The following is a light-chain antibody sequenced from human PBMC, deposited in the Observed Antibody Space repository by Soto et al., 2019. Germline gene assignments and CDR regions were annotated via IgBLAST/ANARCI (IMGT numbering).Light chain of an antibody. V-gene: IGKV3-20*01. Sequence: EIVMTQSPATLSVSPGERATLSFMASQSVTSNYLAWYQQKPGQAPRILIFAASSRATGIPDKFSGSGSGTDFTLTISRLEPDDFAVYYCQHYGSPSRTFGQGTKVDI. CDR3: QHYGSPSRT. J-gene: IGKJ1*01. CDR2: AAS. CDR1: QSVTSNY.